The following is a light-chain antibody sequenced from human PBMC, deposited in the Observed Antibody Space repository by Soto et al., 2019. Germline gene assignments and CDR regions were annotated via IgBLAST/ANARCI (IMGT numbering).Light chain of an antibody. V-gene: IGLV4-69*01. CDR2: LNSDGSH. CDR3: QTWGTGIQV. Sequence: QPVLTQSPCASASLGASAKLTCTLSSGHSSYAIAWHQQQPEKGPRYLMKLNSDGSHSKGDGIPDRFSGSSSGAERYLTISSLQSEDEADFYCQTWGTGIQVFGGGTKLTVL. J-gene: IGLJ2*01. CDR1: SGHSSYA.